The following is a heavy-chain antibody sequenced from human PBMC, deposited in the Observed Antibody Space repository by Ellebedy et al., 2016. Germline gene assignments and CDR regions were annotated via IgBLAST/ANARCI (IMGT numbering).Heavy chain of an antibody. CDR3: RQGHYADY. D-gene: IGHD2-2*01. J-gene: IGHJ4*02. CDR2: ISANGNKR. CDR1: GLPFSTFF. Sequence: LSLTCXVSGLPFSTFFMSWVRQAPGKGLEWVATISANGNKRDLADSVQGRFTISRDNFRNTLHLQMNNLRGEDTAVYYCRQGHYADYWGQGTLVTVSS. V-gene: IGHV3-23*01.